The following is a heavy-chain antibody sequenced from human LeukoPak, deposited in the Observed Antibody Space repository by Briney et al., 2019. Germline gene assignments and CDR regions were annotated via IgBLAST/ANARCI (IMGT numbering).Heavy chain of an antibody. J-gene: IGHJ4*02. CDR1: GFTLRSNW. V-gene: IGHV3-7*01. D-gene: IGHD6-19*01. Sequence: GGSLRLSCAASGFTLRSNWMSWVRQAPGKGLEWVANIKQDGSQKNYVDSVKGRFTISRDNAKNSLYLQMNSLRAEDTAVYYCARETPDSSGWDWGQGTLVTVSS. CDR3: ARETPDSSGWD. CDR2: IKQDGSQK.